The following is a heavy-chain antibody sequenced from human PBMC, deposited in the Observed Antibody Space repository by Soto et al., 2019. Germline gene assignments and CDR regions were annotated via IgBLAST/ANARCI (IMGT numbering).Heavy chain of an antibody. CDR1: GLTFRNYG. D-gene: IGHD2-15*01. V-gene: IGHV3-33*01. Sequence: QVQLVESGGGVVQPGRSLTLSCAASGLTFRNYGMHWVRQAPGKGLEWVALIGKDGSRQVYADSVKGRFTISRDNSGNTLYLQLNSLRVDDTGLYYCARDDSLPDNGFDVWGEGTAVPVSS. CDR2: IGKDGSRQ. J-gene: IGHJ3*01. CDR3: ARDDSLPDNGFDV.